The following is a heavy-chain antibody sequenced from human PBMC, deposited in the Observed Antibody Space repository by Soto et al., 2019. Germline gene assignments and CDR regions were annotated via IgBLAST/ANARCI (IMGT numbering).Heavy chain of an antibody. CDR2: IYYSGIT. Sequence: PSETLSLTFTVSGCSISSASYYWSWIRQHPGKGLEWIGYIYYSGITYYNPSLMSRLTISLDTSKNQFSLKLSSVTAADTAVYYCARELRLDGYYFDFWGQGSPVNVSS. CDR3: ARELRLDGYYFDF. V-gene: IGHV4-31*03. CDR1: GCSISSASYY. J-gene: IGHJ4*02. D-gene: IGHD2-21*01.